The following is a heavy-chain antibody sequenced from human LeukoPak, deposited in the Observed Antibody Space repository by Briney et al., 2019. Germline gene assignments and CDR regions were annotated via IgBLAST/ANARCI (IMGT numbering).Heavy chain of an antibody. CDR3: ATRRGYCSSTSCQNELELDY. CDR2: ISVYNGNT. J-gene: IGHJ4*02. D-gene: IGHD2-2*03. Sequence: ASVKVSCKASGYTFTSYGISWVRQAPGQGLEWMGWISVYNGNTNYAQKFQGRVTMTTDTSTSTAYMELRSLRSDDTAVYYCATRRGYCSSTSCQNELELDYWGQGTLVTVSS. V-gene: IGHV1-18*01. CDR1: GYTFTSYG.